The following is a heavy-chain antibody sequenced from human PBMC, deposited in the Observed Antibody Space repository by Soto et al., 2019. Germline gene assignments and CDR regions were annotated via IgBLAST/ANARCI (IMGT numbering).Heavy chain of an antibody. CDR1: GFTFSTYW. D-gene: IGHD6-19*01. CDR3: VRDGHCGWHFES. V-gene: IGHV3-7*01. J-gene: IGHJ4*02. Sequence: PGGSLRLSCEASGFTFSTYWMSWIRQAPGKGLEWVGNIKPDGSQRYIVDSVQGRFTTSRDNARNSVYLQMNSLRVEDTAVYYCVRDGHCGWHFESWGQGALVTVSS. CDR2: IKPDGSQR.